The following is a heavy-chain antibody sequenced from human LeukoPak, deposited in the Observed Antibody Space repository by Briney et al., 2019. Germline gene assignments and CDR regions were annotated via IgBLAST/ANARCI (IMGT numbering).Heavy chain of an antibody. V-gene: IGHV3-33*01. CDR2: IWYDGSNE. CDR3: ARDGVAAYGMDV. D-gene: IGHD6-19*01. Sequence: GGSLRLSCAASGFTFSSYDKHWVRQAPGKGLEWVAFIWYDGSNEYYADSVKGRFTISRDNSKATLYLQMNSLRAEDTAVYYCARDGVAAYGMDVWGQGTTVTVSS. J-gene: IGHJ6*02. CDR1: GFTFSSYD.